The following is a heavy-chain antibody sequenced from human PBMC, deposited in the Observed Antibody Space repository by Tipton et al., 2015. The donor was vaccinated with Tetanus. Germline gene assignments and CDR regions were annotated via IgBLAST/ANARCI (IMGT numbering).Heavy chain of an antibody. D-gene: IGHD1-14*01. CDR1: GALLTTGGYS. J-gene: IGHJ4*02. CDR3: ARGTGDY. Sequence: TLSLTCNVTGALLTTGGYSWGWIRQQPGEGLEWIGYIYQTGSTYFNPSLKSRVTISVDTSKNQFSLKLSSVTAADTAVYYCARGTGDYWGQGTLVTVSS. V-gene: IGHV4-30-2*01. CDR2: IYQTGST.